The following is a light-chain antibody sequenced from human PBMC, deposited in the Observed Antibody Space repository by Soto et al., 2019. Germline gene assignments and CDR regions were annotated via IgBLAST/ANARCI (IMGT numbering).Light chain of an antibody. V-gene: IGKV3D-15*01. CDR3: QQYNNWPPWT. CDR1: QSVSSN. CDR2: GAS. Sequence: EIVMTQSPATLSVNPGERATLSCRASQSVSSNLAWYQQKPGQAPRLLIYGASTRATGIPARFSGSGSGTEFTLTISSLQSEDFAVYYCQQYNNWPPWTFGQGTKVDTK. J-gene: IGKJ1*01.